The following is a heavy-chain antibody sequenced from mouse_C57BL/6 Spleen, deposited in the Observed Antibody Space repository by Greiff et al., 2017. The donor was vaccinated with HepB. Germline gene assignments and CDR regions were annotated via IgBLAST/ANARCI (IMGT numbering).Heavy chain of an antibody. D-gene: IGHD1-1*01. V-gene: IGHV5-9-1*02. CDR2: ISSGGDYI. CDR1: GFTFSSYA. J-gene: IGHJ1*03. CDR3: TRHYYGSNYWYFDV. Sequence: EVQLVESGEGLVKPGGSLKLSCAASGFTFSSYAMSWVRQTPEKRLGWVAYISSGGDYIYYADTVKGRFTISRDNARNTLYLQMSSLKSEDTAMYYCTRHYYGSNYWYFDVWGTGTTVTVSS.